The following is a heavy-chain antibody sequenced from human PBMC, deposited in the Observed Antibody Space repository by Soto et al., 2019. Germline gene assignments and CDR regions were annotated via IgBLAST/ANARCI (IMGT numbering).Heavy chain of an antibody. CDR1: GYTFTSYG. V-gene: IGHV1-18*01. Sequence: ASVXVSCKASGYTFTSYGISWVRQAPGQGLEWMGWISAYNGNTNYAQKLQGRVTMTTDTSTSTAYMELRSLRSDDTAVYYCARDVQPGYCSGGSCYSDAFDIWGQGTMVTVSS. CDR2: ISAYNGNT. CDR3: ARDVQPGYCSGGSCYSDAFDI. D-gene: IGHD2-15*01. J-gene: IGHJ3*02.